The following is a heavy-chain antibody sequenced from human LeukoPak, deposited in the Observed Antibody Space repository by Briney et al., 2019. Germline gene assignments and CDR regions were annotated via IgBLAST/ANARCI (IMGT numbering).Heavy chain of an antibody. CDR1: GFPLSSYS. D-gene: IGHD2-15*01. CDR2: ISASGSAI. Sequence: GGSLRLSCTASGFPLSSYSMNGIRQAPGKGLEWISYISASGSAIYYVDSVNGRVTVSRDNARNSLFLQMDSPRAEDTAVYYCVRVKGSYFDYWGPGTLVTVSS. J-gene: IGHJ4*02. V-gene: IGHV3-48*01. CDR3: VRVKGSYFDY.